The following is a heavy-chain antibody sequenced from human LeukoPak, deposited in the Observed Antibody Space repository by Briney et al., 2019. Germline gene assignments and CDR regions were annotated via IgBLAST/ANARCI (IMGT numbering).Heavy chain of an antibody. V-gene: IGHV4-30-2*01. CDR1: GVSIGIDDYY. J-gene: IGHJ6*03. CDR2: IYHRGTT. CDR3: ARVRDPYYYYMDV. D-gene: IGHD5-24*01. Sequence: SETLSLTCTVSGVSIGIDDYYWPWTRQPPGKGLEWIGYIYHRGTTYYNPSLESRVTISVDRSKNQFSLKLSSVTAADTAMFYCARVRDPYYYYMDVWGKGTTVTVSS.